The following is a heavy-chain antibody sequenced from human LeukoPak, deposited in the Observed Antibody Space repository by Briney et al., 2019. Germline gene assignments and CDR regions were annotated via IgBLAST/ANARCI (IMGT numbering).Heavy chain of an antibody. CDR3: AKGRYPPRYYFDY. D-gene: IGHD1-1*01. CDR1: GFTFSSYG. CDR2: ISYDGSNK. J-gene: IGHJ4*02. Sequence: PGGSLRLSCAASGFTFSSYGMHWVRQAPGKGLEWVAVISYDGSNKYYADSVKGRFTISRDNSKNTLYLQTNSLRAEDTAVYYCAKGRYPPRYYFDYWGQGTLVTVSS. V-gene: IGHV3-30*18.